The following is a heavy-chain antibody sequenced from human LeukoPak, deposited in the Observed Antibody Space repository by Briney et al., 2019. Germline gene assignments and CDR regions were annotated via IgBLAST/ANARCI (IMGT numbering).Heavy chain of an antibody. D-gene: IGHD2-21*01. Sequence: GGSLRLSCAASGFTFSSYEINWVRQAPGKGLEWVSYIGSGGDTIYYADSAKGRFTISRDNAKNSLYLQMNSLRAEDTAVYYCARGAYSNYYFDFWGQGTLVTVSS. V-gene: IGHV3-48*03. CDR1: GFTFSSYE. CDR2: IGSGGDTI. CDR3: ARGAYSNYYFDF. J-gene: IGHJ4*02.